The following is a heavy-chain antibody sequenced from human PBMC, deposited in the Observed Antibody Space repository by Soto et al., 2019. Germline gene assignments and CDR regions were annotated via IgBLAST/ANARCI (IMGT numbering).Heavy chain of an antibody. Sequence: SETLSLTCTVSGGSISSGDYYRSWIRQPPGKGLEWIGYIYYSGSTYYNPSLKSRVTISVDTSKNQFALKLSSVTAADTAVYYCARDVTMVRGVIIPRWFDPWGQGTLVTVSS. CDR2: IYYSGST. CDR3: ARDVTMVRGVIIPRWFDP. CDR1: GGSISSGDYY. V-gene: IGHV4-30-4*01. J-gene: IGHJ5*02. D-gene: IGHD3-10*01.